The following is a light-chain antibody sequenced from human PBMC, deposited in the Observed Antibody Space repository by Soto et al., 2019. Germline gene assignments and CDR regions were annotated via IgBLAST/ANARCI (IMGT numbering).Light chain of an antibody. V-gene: IGKV3-15*01. CDR3: QQYNNWPYT. Sequence: EIVMTKSPATLSVSPGERATLSCRASQSVSSNLAWYQQKPGQAPRLLIYGASTRATGIPARFSGSGSGTEFTLTISSLQSEDCAVYYCQQYNNWPYTFGQGTKLEIK. CDR1: QSVSSN. CDR2: GAS. J-gene: IGKJ2*01.